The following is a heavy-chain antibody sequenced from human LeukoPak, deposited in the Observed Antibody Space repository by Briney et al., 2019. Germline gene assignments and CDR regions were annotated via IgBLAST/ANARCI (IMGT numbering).Heavy chain of an antibody. CDR1: GYTFTGYY. CDR3: ARDSSRVPPDGFRGAFDI. Sequence: ASVKVSCKASGYTFTGYYMHWVRQAPGQGLEWMGWINPNSGGTNYAQKFQGRVTMTRDTSISTAYMELSRLRSDDTAVYYCARDSSRVPPDGFRGAFDIWGQGTMVTVSS. D-gene: IGHD6-13*01. V-gene: IGHV1-2*02. CDR2: INPNSGGT. J-gene: IGHJ3*02.